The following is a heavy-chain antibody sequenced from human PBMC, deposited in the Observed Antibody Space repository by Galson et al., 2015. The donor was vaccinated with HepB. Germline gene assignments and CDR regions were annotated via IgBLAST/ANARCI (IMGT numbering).Heavy chain of an antibody. CDR2: IDPSDSYT. D-gene: IGHD2-15*01. CDR1: GYSFTSYW. CDR3: ARGEGGYCSGGSCYQAYWFDP. Sequence: QSGAEVKKPGESLRISCKGSGYSFTSYWITWVRQMPGKGLEWMGRIDPSDSYTNYSPSFQGHVTISADKSISTAYLQWSSLKASDSAMYYCARGEGGYCSGGSCYQAYWFDPWGQGTLVTVSS. J-gene: IGHJ5*02. V-gene: IGHV5-10-1*01.